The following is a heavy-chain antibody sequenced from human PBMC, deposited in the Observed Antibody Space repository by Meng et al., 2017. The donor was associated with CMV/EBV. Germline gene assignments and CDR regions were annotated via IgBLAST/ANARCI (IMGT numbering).Heavy chain of an antibody. CDR1: GFTFSSYS. J-gene: IGHJ6*02. D-gene: IGHD1-26*01. Sequence: GESLKISCAASGFTFSSYSMNWVRQAPGKGLEWVSSISSSSSYIYYADSVKGRFTISRDNAKNSLYLQMNSLRAEDTAVYYCARGAFIVGATRYYGKDVWGQGTTVTVSS. CDR3: ARGAFIVGATRYYGKDV. V-gene: IGHV3-21*01. CDR2: ISSSSSYI.